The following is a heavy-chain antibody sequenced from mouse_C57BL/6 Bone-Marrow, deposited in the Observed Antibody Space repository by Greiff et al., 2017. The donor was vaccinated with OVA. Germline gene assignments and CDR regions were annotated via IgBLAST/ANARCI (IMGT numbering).Heavy chain of an antibody. CDR3: ARPQLGSYWYFDV. V-gene: IGHV8-8*01. CDR1: GFSLSTFGMG. D-gene: IGHD4-1*02. CDR2: IWWDDAK. Sequence: QVTLKVSGPGILQPSQTLSLTCSFSGFSLSTFGMGVGWLRQPPGKGLEWLVHIWWDDAKYYNPAPKSLLTITKDTSKNQVFLKIANVDTADTATYDGARPQLGSYWYFDVWGTGTTVTVSS. J-gene: IGHJ1*03.